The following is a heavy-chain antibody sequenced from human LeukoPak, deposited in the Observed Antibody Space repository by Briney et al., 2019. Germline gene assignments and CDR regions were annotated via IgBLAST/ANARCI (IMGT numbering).Heavy chain of an antibody. V-gene: IGHV3-30*04. D-gene: IGHD4-17*01. Sequence: GGSLRPSCAASGFTFSSYAMNWARQAPGKGLDWVAVISYDGSNKYYADSAKGRFTIYRDNSKNTLYLQMNSLRAEDTAVYYCARLAVTSDVDYWGQGTLVTVSS. CDR1: GFTFSSYA. J-gene: IGHJ4*02. CDR2: ISYDGSNK. CDR3: ARLAVTSDVDY.